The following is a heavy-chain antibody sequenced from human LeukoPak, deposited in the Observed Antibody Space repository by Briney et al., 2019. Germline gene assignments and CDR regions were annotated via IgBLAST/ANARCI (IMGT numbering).Heavy chain of an antibody. J-gene: IGHJ6*02. CDR1: GGSFSGYY. D-gene: IGHD3-22*01. V-gene: IGHV4-34*01. CDR2: INHSGST. CDR3: ARGPPLSYYDPPLPYYYGMDV. Sequence: PSETLSLTCAVYGGSFSGYYWSWIRQPPGKGLGWIGEINHSGSTNYNPSLKSRVTISVDTSKNQFSLKLSSVTAADTAVYYCARGPPLSYYDPPLPYYYGMDVWGQGTTVTVSS.